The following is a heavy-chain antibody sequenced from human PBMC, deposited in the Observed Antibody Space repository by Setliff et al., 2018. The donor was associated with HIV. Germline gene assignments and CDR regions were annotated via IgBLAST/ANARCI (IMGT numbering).Heavy chain of an antibody. CDR2: INAGNGNT. CDR1: GYTFTSYA. CDR3: ARGFSVYSSSDPLLNWFDP. D-gene: IGHD6-6*01. V-gene: IGHV1-3*01. J-gene: IGHJ5*02. Sequence: ASVKVSCKAFGYTFTSYAMHWVRQAPGQRLEWMGWINAGNGNTKYSQKFQGRVTITRDTSASTAYMGLSSLRSEDTAVYYCARGFSVYSSSDPLLNWFDPWGQGTLVTV.